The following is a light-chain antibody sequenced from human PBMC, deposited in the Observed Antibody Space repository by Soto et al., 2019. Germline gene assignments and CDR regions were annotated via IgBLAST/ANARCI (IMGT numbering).Light chain of an antibody. Sequence: DIQMTQSPSTLSASVGDRVTITCRASQSISSWLAWYQQKPGKAPKLLIYQASSLESGGPSRFSGSGSGTEFTLTISSLQPDDFATYYSQQYNFYSRTFGQGTKVEIK. CDR3: QQYNFYSRT. CDR2: QAS. J-gene: IGKJ1*01. V-gene: IGKV1-5*03. CDR1: QSISSW.